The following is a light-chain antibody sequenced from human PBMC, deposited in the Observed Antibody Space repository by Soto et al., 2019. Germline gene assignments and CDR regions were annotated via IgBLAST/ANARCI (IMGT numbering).Light chain of an antibody. CDR3: LLSYSGARGV. V-gene: IGLV7-46*01. CDR1: TGAVTSGHY. CDR2: DTS. J-gene: IGLJ2*01. Sequence: QAVVTQEPSLTVSPGGTVTLTCGSSTGAVTSGHYPYWFQQKPGQAPRTLIYDTSNKHSWTPARCSGSLLGGKAALTLSGAQPEDEAEYYCLLSYSGARGVFGGGTKVTVL.